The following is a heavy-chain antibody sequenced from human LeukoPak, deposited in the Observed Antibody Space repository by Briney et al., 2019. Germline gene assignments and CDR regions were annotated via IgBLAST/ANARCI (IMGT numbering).Heavy chain of an antibody. Sequence: ASETLSLTCTVSGVSFSNSHWNWIRQRPGKGLEWIGCLSYTGKTDYNPSLKSRVSISLGSSNKHFSLKLTSVTAADTAVYYCSEGYFEPFDHWGQGILVTVSS. CDR3: SEGYFEPFDH. J-gene: IGHJ4*02. V-gene: IGHV4-59*01. CDR1: GVSFSNSH. D-gene: IGHD2/OR15-2a*01. CDR2: LSYTGKT.